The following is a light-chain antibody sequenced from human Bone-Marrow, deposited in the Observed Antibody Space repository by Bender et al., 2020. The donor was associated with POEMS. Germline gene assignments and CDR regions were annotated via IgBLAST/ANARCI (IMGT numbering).Light chain of an antibody. CDR1: SSNIGKHG. J-gene: IGLJ3*02. V-gene: IGLV1-36*01. Sequence: QPVLTQPPSVPDTPGQRVTISCSGSSSNIGKHGVNWYQKLPGKAPKLLIYYDDLVESGVSDQLSGSKSGASASLAISGLQSEDEADYYCSAWDAGMNGWVFGGGTKLTVL. CDR2: YDD. CDR3: SAWDAGMNGWV.